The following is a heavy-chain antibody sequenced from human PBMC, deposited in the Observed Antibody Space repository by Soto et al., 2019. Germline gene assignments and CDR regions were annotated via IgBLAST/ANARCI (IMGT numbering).Heavy chain of an antibody. J-gene: IGHJ5*02. CDR1: GYTFTSYA. CDR3: ARGAARITMVRGVNWFDP. V-gene: IGHV1-3*01. CDR2: INAGNGNT. Sequence: ASVKVSCKASGYTFTSYAMHWVRQAPGQRLEWMGWINAGNGNTKYSQKFQGRVTITRDTSASTAYMELSSLRSEDTAVYYCARGAARITMVRGVNWFDPWGQGTLVTVSS. D-gene: IGHD3-10*01.